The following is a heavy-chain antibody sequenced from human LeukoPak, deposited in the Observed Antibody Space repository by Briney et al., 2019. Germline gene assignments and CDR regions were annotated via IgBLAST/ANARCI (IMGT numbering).Heavy chain of an antibody. CDR3: AREGDYGDYFDY. Sequence: GGSLRLSCAASGFTFSSYWMHWVRQAPGKGLVWVSRITNDGSSTSHADSVKGRFTISRDNAKNTLYLQMNSLRAEDTAVYYCAREGDYGDYFDYWGQGTLVTVSS. CDR2: ITNDGSST. D-gene: IGHD4-17*01. CDR1: GFTFSSYW. J-gene: IGHJ4*02. V-gene: IGHV3-74*01.